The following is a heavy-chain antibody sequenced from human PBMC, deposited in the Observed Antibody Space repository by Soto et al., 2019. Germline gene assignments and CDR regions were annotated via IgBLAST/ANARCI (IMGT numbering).Heavy chain of an antibody. V-gene: IGHV4-39*01. J-gene: IGHJ6*02. CDR2: MFYSGLT. CDR3: APLSVSLSGPYGIHV. D-gene: IGHD2-15*01. Sequence: TSETLSLTCSVSGYSVSSSDYYWAWIRQPPGKGLEWIGSMFYSGLTYYNPSLKSRVTLSVDTSKNQFSVRLNSVTAADTAVYYCAPLSVSLSGPYGIHVWGQGTTVTVSS. CDR1: GYSVSSSDYY.